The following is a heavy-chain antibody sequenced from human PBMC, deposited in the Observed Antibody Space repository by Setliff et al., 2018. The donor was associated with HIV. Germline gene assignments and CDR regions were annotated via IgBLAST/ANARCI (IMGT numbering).Heavy chain of an antibody. CDR3: ARSSSLWFGEFAFDY. J-gene: IGHJ4*02. CDR1: GGSISTYY. CDR2: IFASGST. D-gene: IGHD3-10*01. V-gene: IGHV4-4*07. Sequence: SETLSLTCTVSGGSISTYYLTWIRQPAGKGLEWIGRIFASGSTNYNPSLKSRVTMSVDTSKNQFSLRLSSVTAADTAVYYCARSSSLWFGEFAFDYWGQGTLVTVSS.